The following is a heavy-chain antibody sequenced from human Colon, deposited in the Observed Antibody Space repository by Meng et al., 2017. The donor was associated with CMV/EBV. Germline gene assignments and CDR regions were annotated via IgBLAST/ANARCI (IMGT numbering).Heavy chain of an antibody. D-gene: IGHD2-15*01. CDR2: ISTHNGYT. Sequence: ASVKVSCKVSGYMFTSYGISWARQAPGQGLEWMGWISTHNGYTSYAQKFQDRVTMTTDTSTSTVYMDLRSLGSDDSAVYYCARYCSGGNCYSKPGLAKFFDLWGQGTLVTVS. J-gene: IGHJ4*02. V-gene: IGHV1-18*01. CDR1: GYMFTSYG. CDR3: ARYCSGGNCYSKPGLAKFFDL.